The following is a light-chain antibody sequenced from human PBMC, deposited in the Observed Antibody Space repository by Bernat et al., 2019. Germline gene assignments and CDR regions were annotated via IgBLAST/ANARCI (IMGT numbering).Light chain of an antibody. CDR3: QQYYSNPQT. CDR1: QGVSSY. Sequence: AIRMTQSPSSISASTGDRVTITCRASQGVSSYLAWYQQKPGKAPKILIFATSTLQTGVPSRFSGSGSGTDFTLTISCLQSEDFATYYCQQYYSNPQTFGQGTRVEIK. V-gene: IGKV1-8*01. CDR2: ATS. J-gene: IGKJ1*01.